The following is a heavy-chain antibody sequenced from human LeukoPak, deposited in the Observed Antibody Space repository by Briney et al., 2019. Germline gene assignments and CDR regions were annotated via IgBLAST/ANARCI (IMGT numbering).Heavy chain of an antibody. CDR3: ASQGVRPLAFDY. Sequence: ASVKVSCKASGGTFSSYAISWVRQAPGQGLEWMGGIIPIFGTANYAQKFQGRVTITADESTSTAYMELSSLRSEDTAVYYCASQGVRPLAFDYWGQGTLVTVSS. D-gene: IGHD3-10*01. V-gene: IGHV1-69*13. CDR1: GGTFSSYA. CDR2: IIPIFGTA. J-gene: IGHJ4*02.